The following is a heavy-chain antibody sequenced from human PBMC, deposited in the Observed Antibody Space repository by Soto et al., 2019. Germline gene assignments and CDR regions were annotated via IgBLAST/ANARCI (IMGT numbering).Heavy chain of an antibody. V-gene: IGHV4-34*01. CDR3: ARGRGEFDV. D-gene: IGHD2-21*01. CDR1: AASLSDNY. CDR2: INHSGNT. Sequence: PSETLSLTCAVYAASLSDNYCNWLRQPPGKGLEWIGEINHSGNTNYNPSLRSRVTISIDTSKTQLSLNLRSVSAADTAVYYCARGRGEFDVWGQGTPVTVSS. J-gene: IGHJ5*02.